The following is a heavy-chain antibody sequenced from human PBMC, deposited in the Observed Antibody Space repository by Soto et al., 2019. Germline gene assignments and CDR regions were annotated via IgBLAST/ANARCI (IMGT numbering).Heavy chain of an antibody. Sequence: ASVKVSCKASGYTFTGYYMHWGRQDPGQGLEWMGWINPNSGGTNYAQKFQGWVTMTRDTSISTAYMELSRLRSDDTAVYYCARGLGGYDWNYYYYGMDVWGQGTTVTVSS. CDR1: GYTFTGYY. CDR2: INPNSGGT. CDR3: ARGLGGYDWNYYYYGMDV. V-gene: IGHV1-2*04. D-gene: IGHD1-20*01. J-gene: IGHJ6*02.